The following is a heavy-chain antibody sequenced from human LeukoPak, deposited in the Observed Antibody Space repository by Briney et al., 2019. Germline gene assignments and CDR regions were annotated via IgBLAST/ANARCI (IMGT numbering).Heavy chain of an antibody. J-gene: IGHJ6*03. Sequence: PGGSLRLSCAASGFTFSSYSMNWGRQAPGKVLERVSYISSSSSTIYYADSVKGRFTISRDNAKNSLYLQMNSLRAEDTAVYYCAKGDGYNLYYYYYMDVWGKGTTVTVSS. CDR2: ISSSSSTI. CDR3: AKGDGYNLYYYYYMDV. CDR1: GFTFSSYS. D-gene: IGHD5-24*01. V-gene: IGHV3-48*04.